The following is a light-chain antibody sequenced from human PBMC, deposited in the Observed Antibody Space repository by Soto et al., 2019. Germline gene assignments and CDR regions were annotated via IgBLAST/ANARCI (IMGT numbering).Light chain of an antibody. CDR2: DNN. CDR1: SSNIGNNY. J-gene: IGLJ1*01. V-gene: IGLV1-51*01. CDR3: GTWDSSLSAGV. Sequence: QSVLTQPPSVSAAPGQKVTISCSGSSSNIGNNYVSWYQQLPGTAPKLLIYDNNKRPSGIPDRFSGSKSGTSAILGITGLQTGDEADYYCGTWDSSLSAGVFGIGTKVTVL.